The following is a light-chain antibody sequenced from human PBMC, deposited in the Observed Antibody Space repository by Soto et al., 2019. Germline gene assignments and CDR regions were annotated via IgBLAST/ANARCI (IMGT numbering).Light chain of an antibody. CDR1: SGPVFTSSY. V-gene: IGLV8-61*01. CDR3: LLYLGGGIWV. J-gene: IGLJ3*02. Sequence: QTVVTQEPSFSVSPGGTVTLTCGLSSGPVFTSSYPNWYQQTPGQAPRTLIFNTNPRSSGVPDRFSGSILGDKAALTITGAQADDDSYDYCLLYLGGGIWVFGGGTKLTVL. CDR2: NTN.